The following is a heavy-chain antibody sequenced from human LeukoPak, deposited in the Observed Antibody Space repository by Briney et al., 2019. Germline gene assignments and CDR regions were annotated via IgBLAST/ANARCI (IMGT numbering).Heavy chain of an antibody. Sequence: GGSLRLSCAASRFTFSSYEMNWVRQAPGKGLEWVSYISSSGSTIYYADSVKGRFTISRDNAKNSLYLQMNSLRAEDTAVYYCARRSSSSYYYYYYMDVWGKGTTVTVSS. D-gene: IGHD6-13*01. J-gene: IGHJ6*03. CDR1: RFTFSSYE. V-gene: IGHV3-48*03. CDR3: ARRSSSSYYYYYYMDV. CDR2: ISSSGSTI.